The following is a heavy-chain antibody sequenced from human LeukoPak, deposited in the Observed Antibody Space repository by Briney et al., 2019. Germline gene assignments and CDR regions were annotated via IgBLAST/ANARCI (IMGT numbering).Heavy chain of an antibody. J-gene: IGHJ3*02. CDR2: ISSSSSYI. V-gene: IGHV3-21*01. CDR1: GFTFSGYS. Sequence: PGGSLRLSCAASGFTFSGYSMNWVRQAPGKGLEWVSSISSSSSYIYYADSVKGRFTISRDNAKNSLYLQMNSLRAEDTAVYYCARDLGSTEDAFDIWGQGTMVTVSS. D-gene: IGHD5/OR15-5a*01. CDR3: ARDLGSTEDAFDI.